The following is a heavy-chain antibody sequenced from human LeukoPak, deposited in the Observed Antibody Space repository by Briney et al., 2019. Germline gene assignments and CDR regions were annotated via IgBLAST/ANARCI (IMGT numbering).Heavy chain of an antibody. D-gene: IGHD5-12*01. V-gene: IGHV1-2*06. J-gene: IGHJ4*02. CDR3: ARDLARATRPGDY. CDR2: INPNSGGT. Sequence: ASVKVSCKASGYTFTGYYMHWVRQAPGQGLEWMGRINPNSGGTDYAQKLQGRVTMTRDTSISTAYMELSRLRSDDTAVYYCARDLARATRPGDYWGQGTLVTVSS. CDR1: GYTFTGYY.